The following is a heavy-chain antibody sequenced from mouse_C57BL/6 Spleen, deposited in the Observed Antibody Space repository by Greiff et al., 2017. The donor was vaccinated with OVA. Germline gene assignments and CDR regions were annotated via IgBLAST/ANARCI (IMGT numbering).Heavy chain of an antibody. CDR3: ARSSLSGSDY. Sequence: VQLQQPGTDLVKPGASVKLSCKASGYTFTSYWMHWVKQRPGQGLEWIGNINPSNGGTNYNEKFKSKATMTVDKSSSTAYMPLSRLTSEDSAVYFCARSSLSGSDYWGQGTTLTVSS. D-gene: IGHD4-1*01. J-gene: IGHJ2*01. CDR2: INPSNGGT. V-gene: IGHV1-53*01. CDR1: GYTFTSYW.